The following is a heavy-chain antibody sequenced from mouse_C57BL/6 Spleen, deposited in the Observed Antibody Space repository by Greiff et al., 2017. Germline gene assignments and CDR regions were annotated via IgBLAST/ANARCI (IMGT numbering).Heavy chain of an antibody. CDR2: IYPGSGST. J-gene: IGHJ2*01. Sequence: VKLQQPGAELVKPGASVKMSCKASGYTFTSYWITWVKQRPGQGLEWIGDIYPGSGSTNYNEKFKSKATLTVDTSSSTAYMQLSSLTSEDSAVYYCARVGILLRYFDYWGQGTTLTVSS. V-gene: IGHV1-55*01. D-gene: IGHD1-1*01. CDR1: GYTFTSYW. CDR3: ARVGILLRYFDY.